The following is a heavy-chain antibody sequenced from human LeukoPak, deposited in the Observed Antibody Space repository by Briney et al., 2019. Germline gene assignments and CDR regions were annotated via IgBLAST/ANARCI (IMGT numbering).Heavy chain of an antibody. CDR1: GGTFISYA. CDR3: ASRGPYYYYGMDV. V-gene: IGHV1-69*13. CDR2: IIPIFGTA. J-gene: IGHJ6*02. Sequence: SVKVSCKASGGTFISYAISWVRQAPGQGLEWMGGIIPIFGTANYAQKFQGRVTITADESTSTAYMELSSLRSEDTAVYYCASRGPYYYYGMDVWGQGTTVTVSS.